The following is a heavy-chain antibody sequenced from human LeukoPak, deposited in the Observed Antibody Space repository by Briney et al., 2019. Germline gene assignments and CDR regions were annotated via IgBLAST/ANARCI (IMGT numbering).Heavy chain of an antibody. CDR1: GYTFTGYY. Sequence: ASVKVSCKASGYTFTGYYMHWVRQAPGQGLEWMGWINPNSGGTNYAQKFQGRVTMTRDTSISTAYMELSRLRSGDTAVYYCATAILKYFDWLYSGYGMDVWGQGTTVTVSS. J-gene: IGHJ6*02. V-gene: IGHV1-2*02. CDR2: INPNSGGT. D-gene: IGHD3-9*01. CDR3: ATAILKYFDWLYSGYGMDV.